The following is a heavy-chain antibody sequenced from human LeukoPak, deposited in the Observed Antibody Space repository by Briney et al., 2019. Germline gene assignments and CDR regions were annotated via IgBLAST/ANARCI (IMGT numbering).Heavy chain of an antibody. Sequence: SETLSLTCTVSVGSITNFYGGWIRQSPGKGLELIGYIYYSGTTNYSPSLKSRVSISVDTSKKQFSLKLSSVTAADTAVYYCARSPGGGFDIWGQGTMVTVSS. V-gene: IGHV4-59*01. D-gene: IGHD2-15*01. CDR2: IYYSGTT. J-gene: IGHJ3*02. CDR1: VGSITNFY. CDR3: ARSPGGGFDI.